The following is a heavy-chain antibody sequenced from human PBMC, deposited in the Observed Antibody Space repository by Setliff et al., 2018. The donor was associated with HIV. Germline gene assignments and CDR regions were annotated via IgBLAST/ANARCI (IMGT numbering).Heavy chain of an antibody. J-gene: IGHJ5*02. D-gene: IGHD2-15*01. V-gene: IGHV1-24*01. CDR2: FDPEDGET. CDR1: GYTLTELS. Sequence: ASVKVSCKVSGYTLTELSMHWVRQAPGKGLEWMGGFDPEDGETIYAQKFQGRVTMTEETSTDTAYMELSSLRSEDTAVYYCATGRGYCSGGSCYSFRISISWFDPWGQGTLVTSPQ. CDR3: ATGRGYCSGGSCYSFRISISWFDP.